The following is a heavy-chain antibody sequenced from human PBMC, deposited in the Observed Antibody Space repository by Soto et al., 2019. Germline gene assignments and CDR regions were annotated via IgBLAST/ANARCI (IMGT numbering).Heavy chain of an antibody. CDR2: ISAYNGNT. CDR1: GYTFTSYG. Sequence: QVQLVQSGAEVKKPGASVKVSCKASGYTFTSYGISWVRQAPGQGLEWMGWISAYNGNTNYAQKLQGRVTMTTDTTTSTAYMELRSLRSDDTAVYYCARDSPRIIAARTHYYYYYGMDVWGQGTTVTVSS. J-gene: IGHJ6*02. CDR3: ARDSPRIIAARTHYYYYYGMDV. D-gene: IGHD6-6*01. V-gene: IGHV1-18*04.